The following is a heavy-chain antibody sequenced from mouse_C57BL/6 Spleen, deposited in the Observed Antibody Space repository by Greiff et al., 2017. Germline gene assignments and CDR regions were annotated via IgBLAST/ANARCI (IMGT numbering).Heavy chain of an antibody. J-gene: IGHJ3*01. CDR3: ASLDSSGPFAY. V-gene: IGHV1-19*01. CDR1: GYTFTDYY. CDR2: INPYNGGT. D-gene: IGHD3-2*02. Sequence: VQLQQSGPVLVKPGASVKMSCKASGYTFTDYYMNWVKQSHGKSLEWIGVINPYNGGTSYNQKFKGKATLTVDKSSSTAYMELNSLTAEDSAVYYCASLDSSGPFAYWGQGTLVTVSA.